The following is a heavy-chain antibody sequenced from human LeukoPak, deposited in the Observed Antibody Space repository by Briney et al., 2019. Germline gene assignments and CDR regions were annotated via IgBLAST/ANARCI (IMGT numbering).Heavy chain of an antibody. D-gene: IGHD4-17*01. Sequence: SETLSLTCTVSGGSISSSSYYWGWIRQAPGKGLEWIGSIYYSGSTYYNPSLKSRVTISVDTSKNQFSLKLSSVTAADTAVYYCARQDGDYPNDYWGQGTLVTVSS. J-gene: IGHJ4*02. CDR3: ARQDGDYPNDY. V-gene: IGHV4-39*01. CDR1: GGSISSSSYY. CDR2: IYYSGST.